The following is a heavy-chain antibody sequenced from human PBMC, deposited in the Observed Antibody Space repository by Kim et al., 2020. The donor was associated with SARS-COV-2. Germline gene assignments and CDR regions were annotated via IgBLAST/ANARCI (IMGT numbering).Heavy chain of an antibody. Sequence: GGSLRLSCAASGFTFSNYGMHWVRQAPGKGLEWVAFIRNNGSYRYYGDSVKGRFTISRDNSKNTLDLQMNSLRSEDTAVYYCANARGVGVDINAAGIDFWGQGTPVTVSS. CDR3: ANARGVGVDINAAGIDF. V-gene: IGHV3-30*02. CDR1: GFTFSNYG. J-gene: IGHJ4*03. CDR2: IRNNGSYR. D-gene: IGHD2-2*03.